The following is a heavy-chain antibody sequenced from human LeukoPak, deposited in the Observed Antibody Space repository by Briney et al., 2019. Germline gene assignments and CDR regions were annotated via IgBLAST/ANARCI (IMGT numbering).Heavy chain of an antibody. CDR2: IHNGGST. Sequence: GGSLRLSCVASGFTVSTNHMNWVRQAPGRGLEWVSVIHNGGSTYYADSVKGRFTISRDNSKNTLYLQLNSLRVEDTAVYYCATSIVGFTYDEHFQHWGQGTLVTVSS. D-gene: IGHD1-26*01. CDR1: GFTVSTNH. J-gene: IGHJ1*01. CDR3: ATSIVGFTYDEHFQH. V-gene: IGHV3-53*01.